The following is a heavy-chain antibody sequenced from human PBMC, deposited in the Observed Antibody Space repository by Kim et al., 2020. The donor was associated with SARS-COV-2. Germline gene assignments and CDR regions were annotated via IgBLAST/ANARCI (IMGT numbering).Heavy chain of an antibody. CDR3: ARRGTGVGVGGHGGWFDH. CDR1: GGSISSYQ. V-gene: IGHV4-59*08. D-gene: IGHD2-15*01. Sequence: SETLSLTCSVSGGSISSYQWSWIRQPPGEGLEWIGNIYYSGNTNYNPSLKSRITISVDTSRTQFSLGLNSVTAADTAIYYCARRGTGVGVGGHGGWFDHWGQGTLVTVSS. CDR2: IYYSGNT. J-gene: IGHJ5*02.